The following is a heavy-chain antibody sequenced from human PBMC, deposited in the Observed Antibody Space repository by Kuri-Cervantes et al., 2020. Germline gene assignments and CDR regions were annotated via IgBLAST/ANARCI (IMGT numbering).Heavy chain of an antibody. CDR2: ISYDGSNK. D-gene: IGHD5-18*01. CDR3: ARWGDTAMVREYYFDY. V-gene: IGHV3-30*03. J-gene: IGHJ4*02. Sequence: GESLKISCAASGFTFSSYGMHWVRQAPGKGLEWVAVISYDGSNKCYADSVKGRFTISRDNSKDTLYLQMNSLRAEDTAVYYCARWGDTAMVREYYFDYWGQGTLVTVSS. CDR1: GFTFSSYG.